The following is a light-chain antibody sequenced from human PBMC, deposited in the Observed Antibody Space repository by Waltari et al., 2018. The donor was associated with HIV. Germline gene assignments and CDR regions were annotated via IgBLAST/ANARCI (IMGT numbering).Light chain of an antibody. V-gene: IGLV1-51*01. CDR2: DND. J-gene: IGLJ2*01. CDR1: SSNIGKSY. CDR3: GTWDSSLSAMV. Sequence: QSVLTPPPSVSAAPGQTVTISCSGSSSNIGKSYVSSYQQVPETAPRLPIYDNDKRPSGIPDRFSGSKSGTSATLGITGLQTGDEADYYCGTWDSSLSAMVFGGGTKLTVL.